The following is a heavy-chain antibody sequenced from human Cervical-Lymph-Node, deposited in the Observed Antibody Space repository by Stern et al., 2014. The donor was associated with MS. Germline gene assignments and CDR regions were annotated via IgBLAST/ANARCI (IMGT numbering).Heavy chain of an antibody. J-gene: IGHJ4*02. CDR1: GFVFRRYA. D-gene: IGHD1-26*01. CDR2: ISYDGRYK. V-gene: IGHV3-30*04. CDR3: AKGGSGSYLD. Sequence: VQLVESGGGVVQPGRSLRLSWAASGFVFRRYALHWVRQAPGKGLEWVALISYDGRYKYYTDSVKGRFTVSRDNSNNTVDLEMNSLRLEDTAVYYCAKGGSGSYLDWGQGSLVTVSS.